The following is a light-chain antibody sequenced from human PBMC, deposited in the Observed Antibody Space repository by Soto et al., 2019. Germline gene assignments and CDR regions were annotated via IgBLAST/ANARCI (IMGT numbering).Light chain of an antibody. V-gene: IGKV1-5*03. Sequence: DIQITQSPSTLSASVGDRVTITCRASQSISNWLAWYQQKPGKAPKLLIYKASSLESGVPSRFSGSGSGTEFTLTIRSLXPDDFATYYCQQYYTYSSLTFGGGTKVDTK. CDR2: KAS. CDR1: QSISNW. CDR3: QQYYTYSSLT. J-gene: IGKJ4*01.